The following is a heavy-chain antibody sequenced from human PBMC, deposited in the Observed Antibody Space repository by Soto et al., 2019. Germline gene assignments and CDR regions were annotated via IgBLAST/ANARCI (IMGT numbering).Heavy chain of an antibody. D-gene: IGHD3-16*01. CDR2: IYHSGST. Sequence: SETLSLTCAVSGGSISSSNWWSWVRQPPGKGLEWIGEIYHSGSTNYNPSLKSRVTISVDKSKNQFSLKPSSVTAADTAVYYCARLSSGGLLLGNFDYWGQGTLVTVSS. V-gene: IGHV4-4*02. CDR3: ARLSSGGLLLGNFDY. CDR1: GGSISSSNW. J-gene: IGHJ4*02.